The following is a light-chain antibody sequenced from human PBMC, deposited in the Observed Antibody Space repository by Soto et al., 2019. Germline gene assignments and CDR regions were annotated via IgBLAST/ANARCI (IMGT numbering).Light chain of an antibody. CDR1: GNDIGGYNC. V-gene: IGLV2-8*01. Sequence: QSVLTQPPSASGSPGQSVTISCTGTGNDIGGYNCVSWYQQHPDKAPKLMIFEVNKRPSGVPDRFSGSKSGNTASLTVSGLQAEDEAEYYCCSYAGSYTYVFGTGTKLTVL. J-gene: IGLJ1*01. CDR2: EVN. CDR3: CSYAGSYTYV.